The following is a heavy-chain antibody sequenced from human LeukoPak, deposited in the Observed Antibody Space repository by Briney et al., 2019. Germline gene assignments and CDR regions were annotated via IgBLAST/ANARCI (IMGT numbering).Heavy chain of an antibody. J-gene: IGHJ5*02. CDR3: ARVHCSGVSCYFWFDP. Sequence: PGSSLRLSCAASGFTFSGYAMHWVRQAPGKGLEWMAVITSDGSNKYYAENVKGRFTITRDNSKNTPYMQMNSLRAEDTAVYYCARVHCSGVSCYFWFDPWGQGSLVTVSS. V-gene: IGHV3-30*04. CDR1: GFTFSGYA. CDR2: ITSDGSNK. D-gene: IGHD2-15*01.